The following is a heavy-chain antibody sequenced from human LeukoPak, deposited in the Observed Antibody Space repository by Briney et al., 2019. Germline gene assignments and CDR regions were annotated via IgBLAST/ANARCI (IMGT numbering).Heavy chain of an antibody. Sequence: ASVKVSCKASGYTFTGYYMHWVRQAPGEGLEWMGWINPNSGGTNYAQKFQGRVTMTRDTSISTAYMELSRLRSDDTAVYYCARLGESHDAFDIWGQGTMVTVSS. CDR1: GYTFTGYY. D-gene: IGHD3-10*01. J-gene: IGHJ3*02. V-gene: IGHV1-2*02. CDR2: INPNSGGT. CDR3: ARLGESHDAFDI.